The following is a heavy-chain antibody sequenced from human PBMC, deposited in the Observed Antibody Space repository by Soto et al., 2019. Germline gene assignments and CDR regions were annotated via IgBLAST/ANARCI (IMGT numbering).Heavy chain of an antibody. D-gene: IGHD3-22*01. V-gene: IGHV1-69*06. CDR1: GGTFSSFA. J-gene: IGHJ4*02. Sequence: GASVKVSCNASGGTFSSFAISCVRQAPGQGLEWMGGIIPIFGTANYAQKFQGRVTITADKSTSTAYMELSSLRSEDTAVYYCACYYYDSSGYSTFLGYWGQGTLVTVS. CDR2: IIPIFGTA. CDR3: ACYYYDSSGYSTFLGY.